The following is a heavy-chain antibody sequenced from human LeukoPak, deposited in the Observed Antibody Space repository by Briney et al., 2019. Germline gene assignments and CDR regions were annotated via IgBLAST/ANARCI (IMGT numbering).Heavy chain of an antibody. CDR3: ARQPVYYDNDPFYFDY. D-gene: IGHD3-22*01. CDR1: GGSISSSSYY. CDR2: IYYSGST. Sequence: SETLSLTCTVSGGSISSSSYYWGWIRQPPGKGLEWIVSIYYSGSTYYNPSLKSRVTISVDTSKNQFSLKLSSVTAADTAVYYCARQPVYYDNDPFYFDYWGQGTLVTVSS. V-gene: IGHV4-39*01. J-gene: IGHJ4*02.